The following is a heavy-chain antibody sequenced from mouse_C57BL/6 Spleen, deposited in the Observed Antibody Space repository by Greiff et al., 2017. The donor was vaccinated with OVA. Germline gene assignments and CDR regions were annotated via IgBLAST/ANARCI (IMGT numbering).Heavy chain of an antibody. J-gene: IGHJ1*03. D-gene: IGHD1-1*01. CDR2: ISSGGSYT. V-gene: IGHV5-6*01. CDR3: ARHGYYGSRYFDV. Sequence: EVQLVESGGDLVKPGGSLKLSCAASGFTFSSYGMSWVRQTPDTRLEWVATISSGGSYTYYPDSVKGRFTISRDNAKNTLYLQMSSLKSEDTAMYYCARHGYYGSRYFDVWGTGTTVTVSS. CDR1: GFTFSSYG.